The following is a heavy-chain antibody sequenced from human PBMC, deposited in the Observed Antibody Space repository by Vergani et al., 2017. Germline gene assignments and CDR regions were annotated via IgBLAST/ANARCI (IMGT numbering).Heavy chain of an antibody. D-gene: IGHD6-19*01. V-gene: IGHV4-39*01. CDR2: IYYTGTT. Sequence: QLQLQESGPGLLKPSETLSLTCSVSGTSISGSSDYWGWIRQPPGKGLEWIGTIYYTGTTYYNEAHKSRLSISVDTSKNQFSFILTSVTAADTAVYYCTRHGRSGCSSYFQHWGQGTLVTASS. J-gene: IGHJ1*01. CDR3: TRHGRSGCSSYFQH. CDR1: GTSISGSSDY.